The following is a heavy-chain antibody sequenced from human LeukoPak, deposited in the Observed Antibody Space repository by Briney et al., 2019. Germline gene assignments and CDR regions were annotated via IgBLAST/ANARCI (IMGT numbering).Heavy chain of an antibody. Sequence: SETLSLTCTVSGGSISSGDYYWSWIRQPPGKGLEWIGYIYYSGSTYYNPSLKSRVTISVDTSKNQFSLKLSSVTAADTAVYYCARTPLTPGYSSSWFDPWGQGTLVTVSS. J-gene: IGHJ5*02. CDR1: GGSISSGDYY. CDR3: ARTPLTPGYSSSWFDP. V-gene: IGHV4-30-4*01. CDR2: IYYSGST. D-gene: IGHD6-13*01.